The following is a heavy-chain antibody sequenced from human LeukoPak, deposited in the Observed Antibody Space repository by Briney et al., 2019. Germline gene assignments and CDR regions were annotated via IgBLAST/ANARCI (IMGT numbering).Heavy chain of an antibody. CDR1: GGSISSYY. CDR2: IYTSGST. J-gene: IGHJ4*02. D-gene: IGHD3-10*01. V-gene: IGHV4-4*07. Sequence: SETLSLTCTVSGGSISSYYWSWIRQPAGKGLEWIGRIYTSGSTNYNPSLKSRVTISVDTSKNQFSLKLSSVSAADTAVYYCARRIRSLLWFGELLPFDYWGQGTLVTVSS. CDR3: ARRIRSLLWFGELLPFDY.